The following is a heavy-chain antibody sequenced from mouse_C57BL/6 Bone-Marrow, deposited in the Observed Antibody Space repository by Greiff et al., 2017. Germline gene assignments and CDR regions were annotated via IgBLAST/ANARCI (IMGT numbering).Heavy chain of an antibody. Sequence: QVQLQQPGAELVRPGSSVKLSCKASGYTFTSYWMHWVKQRPIQGLEWIGNIDPSDSETHYNQKFKDKATLTVDKSSSTAYMQLSSLTSEDSAVXCCARGTRGFFFAYWGQGTLVTVSA. CDR1: GYTFTSYW. D-gene: IGHD3-3*01. CDR3: ARGTRGFFFAY. CDR2: IDPSDSET. J-gene: IGHJ3*01. V-gene: IGHV1-52*01.